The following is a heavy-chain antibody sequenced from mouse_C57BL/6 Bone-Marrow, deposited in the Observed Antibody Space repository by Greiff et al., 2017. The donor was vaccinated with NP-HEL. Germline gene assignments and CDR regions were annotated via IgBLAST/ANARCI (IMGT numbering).Heavy chain of an antibody. Sequence: QVQLKQPGAELVKPGASVKVSCKASGYTFTSYWMHWVKQRPGQGLEWIGRIHPSDSDTNYNQKFKGKATLTVDKSSSTAYMQLSSLTSEDSAVYYCVSMITRGYYYAMDYWGQGTSVTVSS. V-gene: IGHV1-74*01. CDR3: VSMITRGYYYAMDY. J-gene: IGHJ4*01. D-gene: IGHD2-4*01. CDR2: IHPSDSDT. CDR1: GYTFTSYW.